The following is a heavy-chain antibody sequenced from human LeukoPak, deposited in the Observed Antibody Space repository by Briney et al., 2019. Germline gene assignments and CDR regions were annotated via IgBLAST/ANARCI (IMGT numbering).Heavy chain of an antibody. J-gene: IGHJ4*02. V-gene: IGHV4-31*03. CDR3: ARDQEDSGTDY. D-gene: IGHD3-10*01. CDR1: GGSISSGDDY. CDR2: IYYSGST. Sequence: PSQTLSLTCTVSGGSISSGDDYWSWIRQHPGKGLEWIGYIYYSGSTYYNPSLKSRVTISLDTSKNQFSLKLSSVTAADTAVYYCARDQEDSGTDYWGQGTLVTVSS.